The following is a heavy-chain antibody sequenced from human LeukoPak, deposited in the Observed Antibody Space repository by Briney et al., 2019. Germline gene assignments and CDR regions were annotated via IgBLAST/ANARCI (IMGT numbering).Heavy chain of an antibody. CDR1: GGSISSYY. V-gene: IGHV4-59*08. CDR2: TYYSGST. Sequence: SETMSLTCTVSGGSISSYYWSWIRQPPGKGLEWIGYTYYSGSTNYNPSLKSRVTISVDTSKNQFSLKLSSVTAADTAVYYCARRDGLDAFDIWGQGTMVTVSS. D-gene: IGHD2-21*02. J-gene: IGHJ3*02. CDR3: ARRDGLDAFDI.